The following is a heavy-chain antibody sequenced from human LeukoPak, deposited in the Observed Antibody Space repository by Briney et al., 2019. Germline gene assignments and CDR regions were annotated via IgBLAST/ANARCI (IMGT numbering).Heavy chain of an antibody. V-gene: IGHV4-39*01. Sequence: PSETLSLTCTVSGGSISSFTYYWGWIRQPPGKGLEWIGSVYYSGSTYYNPSLKSRVTISVDTSKSHFSLKLTSVTAADTVVYYCGTAAAPTACDIWGQGTMVTVSS. D-gene: IGHD2-2*01. J-gene: IGHJ3*02. CDR2: VYYSGST. CDR1: GGSISSFTYY. CDR3: GTAAAPTACDI.